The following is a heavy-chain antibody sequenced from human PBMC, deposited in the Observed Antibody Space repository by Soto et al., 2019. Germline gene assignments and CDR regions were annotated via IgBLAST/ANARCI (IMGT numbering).Heavy chain of an antibody. CDR2: IFYTGIT. CDR1: GASISSGDYY. CDR3: ATSGVQLQGLDP. J-gene: IGHJ5*02. V-gene: IGHV4-31*03. Sequence: QVQLQESGPGLVKPSQTLSLTCTVSGASISSGDYYWTWLRQHPGEGLEWLGYIFYTGITYYNPSLKSRITISADASKNQFSLKLSSVTAADTAVYYCATSGVQLQGLDPWVQGTLVTVSS. D-gene: IGHD1-1*01.